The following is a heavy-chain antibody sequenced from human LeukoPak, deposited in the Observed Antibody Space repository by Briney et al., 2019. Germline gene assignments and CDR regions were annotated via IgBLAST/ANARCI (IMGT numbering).Heavy chain of an antibody. CDR1: GFTFTTYT. CDR3: ARDPATIGTGWFDP. Sequence: GGSLRLSCAASGFTFTTYTMNWVRQAPGKGLEWVSSISSSSTYIYYADSVKGRFTISRDNAKNSLYLQMNSLRAEDTAVYYCARDPATIGTGWFDPWGQGTLVTVSS. CDR2: ISSSSTYI. V-gene: IGHV3-21*06. D-gene: IGHD2-8*02. J-gene: IGHJ5*02.